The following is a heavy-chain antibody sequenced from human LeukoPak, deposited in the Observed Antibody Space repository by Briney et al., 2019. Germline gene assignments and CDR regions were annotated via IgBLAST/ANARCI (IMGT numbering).Heavy chain of an antibody. V-gene: IGHV4-59*01. D-gene: IGHD6-19*01. J-gene: IGHJ4*02. CDR3: ARVGSGSGYLDY. CDR2: IYYSGST. Sequence: PSETLSLTCTVSGGSISSYYWSWIRQPPGKGLEWIGYIYYSGSTNYNPSLKSRVTISVDTSKNQFSLKLSSVTAADTAVYYCARVGSGSGYLDYWGQGTLVTVSS. CDR1: GGSISSYY.